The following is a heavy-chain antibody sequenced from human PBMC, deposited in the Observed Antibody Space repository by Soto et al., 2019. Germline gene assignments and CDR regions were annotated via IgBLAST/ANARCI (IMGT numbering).Heavy chain of an antibody. CDR1: GGSISSYY. CDR3: ARHDGRGWPFDH. V-gene: IGHV4-59*08. J-gene: IGHJ4*02. Sequence: SETLSLTCTVSGGSISSYYLSWIRQPPGEGLEWIGHIYSSGSTNYSPSFQGHVTISADKSVSTAYLQWSSLKASDSAMYYCARHDGRGWPFDHWGLGTLVTVSS. CDR2: IYSSGST. D-gene: IGHD6-19*01.